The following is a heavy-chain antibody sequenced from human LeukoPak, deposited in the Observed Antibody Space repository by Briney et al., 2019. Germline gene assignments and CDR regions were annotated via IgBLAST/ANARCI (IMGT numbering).Heavy chain of an antibody. CDR3: ARDFTPEWFDIH. J-gene: IGHJ4*02. CDR2: ISYDGSDE. D-gene: IGHD3-3*01. V-gene: IGHV3-30*04. CDR1: GLAFSSYS. Sequence: GRSLRLSCVASGLAFSSYSMHWVRQAPGKGLEWVGVISYDGSDEYYTDSVKGRFTSSRDNSKNTVYLQMNSLRADDTAVYYCARDFTPEWFDIHWGQGTLVTVS.